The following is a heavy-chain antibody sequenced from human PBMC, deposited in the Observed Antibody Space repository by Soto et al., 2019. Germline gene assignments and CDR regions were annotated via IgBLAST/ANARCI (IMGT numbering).Heavy chain of an antibody. CDR3: ARLNGYCVSTSCHGYYGMDV. Sequence: SETLSLTCTVSGGSISGYYWSWLRQPPGKGLEWIGYIYNVGSTNYNPSLRSRVTMSIDTSQEQFSLKVSSVTATDTAVYYCARLNGYCVSTSCHGYYGMDVWGQGTTVTVSS. CDR2: IYNVGST. J-gene: IGHJ6*02. D-gene: IGHD2-2*03. CDR1: GGSISGYY. V-gene: IGHV4-59*08.